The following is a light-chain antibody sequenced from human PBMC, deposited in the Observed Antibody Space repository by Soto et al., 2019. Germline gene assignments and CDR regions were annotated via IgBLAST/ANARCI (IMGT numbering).Light chain of an antibody. V-gene: IGLV1-44*01. CDR3: GAWDDSLNGVV. CDR2: SNN. CDR1: SSNIGSNT. Sequence: QSVLTQPPSASGTPGQRVTISYTGSSSNIGSNTVNWYQQLPGTAPKLLIYSNNQRPSGVPDRFSGSKSGTSASLAISGLQSEDEADYYCGAWDDSLNGVVFGGGTKLTV. J-gene: IGLJ2*01.